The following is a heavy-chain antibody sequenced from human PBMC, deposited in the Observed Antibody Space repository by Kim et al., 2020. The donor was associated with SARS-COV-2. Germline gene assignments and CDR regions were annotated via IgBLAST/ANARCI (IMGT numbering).Heavy chain of an antibody. CDR3: ARRGLGYCSSTRCYTAFDI. CDR1: GGFISSYY. V-gene: IGHV4-59*08. J-gene: IGHJ3*02. D-gene: IGHD2-2*02. Sequence: SETLSLTCTVSGGFISSYYWSWIRQPPGKGLEWIGYIYYSGSTNYNPSLKSRDTISVDTSKNQFSLKLSSVTAADTAVYYCARRGLGYCSSTRCYTAFDIWGQGTMVTVSS. CDR2: IYYSGST.